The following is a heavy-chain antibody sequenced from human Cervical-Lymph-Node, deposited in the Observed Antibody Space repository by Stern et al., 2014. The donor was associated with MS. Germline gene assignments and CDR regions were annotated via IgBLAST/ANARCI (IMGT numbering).Heavy chain of an antibody. V-gene: IGHV1-46*01. J-gene: IGHJ4*02. D-gene: IGHD6-13*01. Sequence: VQLVQSGAEVKQPVASVKVFCKASGYTFTNYYMHWVRQAPGKGLEWMGIINPSVGSTTYAQKFQGRVTMTRDTSTSTVYMELRSLRSEDTAVYYCARDGTRSSSWYLHWGQGTLVTVSS. CDR1: GYTFTNYY. CDR2: INPSVGST. CDR3: ARDGTRSSSWYLH.